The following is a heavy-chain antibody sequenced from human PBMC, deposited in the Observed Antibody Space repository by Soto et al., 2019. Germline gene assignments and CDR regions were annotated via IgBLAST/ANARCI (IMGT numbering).Heavy chain of an antibody. Sequence: SETLSLTCAVSGGSISSSNWWSWVRQPPGKGLERIGEIYHSGSTNYNPSLKSRVTISVDKSKNQFSLKLSSVTAADTAVYYCARGLDFWSGYSFDYWGQGTLVTVSS. D-gene: IGHD3-3*01. V-gene: IGHV4-4*02. CDR2: IYHSGST. J-gene: IGHJ4*02. CDR3: ARGLDFWSGYSFDY. CDR1: GGSISSSNW.